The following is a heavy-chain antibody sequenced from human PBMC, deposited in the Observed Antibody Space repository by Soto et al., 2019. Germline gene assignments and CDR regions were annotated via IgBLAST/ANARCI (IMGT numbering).Heavy chain of an antibody. Sequence: ASVKVSCKASGYTFTGYYMHWVRQAPGQGLEWMGWINPNSGGTNYAQKFQGWVTMTRDTSISTAYMELSRLRSDDTAVYYCARGPTGRPDMRFDYWGQGTLVTVSS. D-gene: IGHD3-9*01. CDR3: ARGPTGRPDMRFDY. CDR1: GYTFTGYY. J-gene: IGHJ4*02. V-gene: IGHV1-2*04. CDR2: INPNSGGT.